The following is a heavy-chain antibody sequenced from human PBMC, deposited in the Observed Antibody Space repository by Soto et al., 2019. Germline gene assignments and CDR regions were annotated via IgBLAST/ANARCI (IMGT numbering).Heavy chain of an antibody. D-gene: IGHD1-26*01. V-gene: IGHV1-69*01. Sequence: QVQLVQSGAEVKKPGSSVKVSCKASGGTFSSYAISWVRQAPGQGLDWMGGIIPIFGTANYAQKFQGRVTITADESTSTAYMELSSLRSEDTAVYYCAREDSGSYSFYNYYGMDVWGQGTTVTVSS. J-gene: IGHJ6*02. CDR2: IIPIFGTA. CDR3: AREDSGSYSFYNYYGMDV. CDR1: GGTFSSYA.